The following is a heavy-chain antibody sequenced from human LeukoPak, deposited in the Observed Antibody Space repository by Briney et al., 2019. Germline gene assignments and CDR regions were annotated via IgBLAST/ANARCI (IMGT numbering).Heavy chain of an antibody. CDR3: ARDRWGYSYGGD. V-gene: IGHV3-7*01. CDR1: GFTFSNYW. J-gene: IGHJ4*02. CDR2: IKQDGSEK. D-gene: IGHD5-18*01. Sequence: PGGSLRLSCEASGFTFSNYWMSWVRQAPGKGLEWVANIKQDGSEKNYVDSVKGRFTISRDNAKNSLYLQMSSLRAEDTAVYYCARDRWGYSYGGDWGQGTLVTVSS.